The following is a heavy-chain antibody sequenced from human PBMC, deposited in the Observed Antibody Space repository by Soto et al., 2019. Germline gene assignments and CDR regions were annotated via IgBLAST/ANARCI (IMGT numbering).Heavy chain of an antibody. V-gene: IGHV1-69*01. CDR3: AGENDSSGYFRLSFDP. CDR1: GGTFSSYA. Sequence: QVQLVQSGAEVKKPGSSVKVSCKASGGTFSSYAISWVRQAPGQGLEWLGGIIPIFGTANYAQKFQGRVTINADESTSTAYMERSSLRSEDTAVYYCAGENDSSGYFRLSFDPWGPGTLVTGSS. D-gene: IGHD3-22*01. CDR2: IIPIFGTA. J-gene: IGHJ5*02.